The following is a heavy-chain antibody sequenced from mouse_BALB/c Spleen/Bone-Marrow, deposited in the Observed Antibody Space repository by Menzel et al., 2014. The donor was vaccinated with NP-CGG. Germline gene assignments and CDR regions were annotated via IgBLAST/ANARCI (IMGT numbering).Heavy chain of an antibody. CDR1: GFNIKDTY. J-gene: IGHJ4*01. V-gene: IGHV14-3*02. D-gene: IGHD2-3*01. Sequence: EVKLMESGAELVKPGASVKLSCTASGFNIKDTYMHWVKQRPEQGLEWIGRIDPANGNTKYDPKFQGKATITADTSSNTAYLQLSSLISEDTAVYYCARWLLPYGLDYWGQGTSVTVSS. CDR2: IDPANGNT. CDR3: ARWLLPYGLDY.